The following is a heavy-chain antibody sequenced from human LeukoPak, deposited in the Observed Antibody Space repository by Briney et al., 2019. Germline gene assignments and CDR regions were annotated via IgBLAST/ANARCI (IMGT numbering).Heavy chain of an antibody. CDR3: ARGLPGVGALDY. J-gene: IGHJ4*02. V-gene: IGHV4-59*01. CDR1: GGSISSYY. Sequence: SETLSLTCTVSGGSISSYYWSWIRQPPGKGLEWIGYIYYSGSTNYNPSLKSRVTISVDTSKNQFSLKLSSVTAADTAVYYCARGLPGVGALDYWGQGTLVTVSS. D-gene: IGHD1-26*01. CDR2: IYYSGST.